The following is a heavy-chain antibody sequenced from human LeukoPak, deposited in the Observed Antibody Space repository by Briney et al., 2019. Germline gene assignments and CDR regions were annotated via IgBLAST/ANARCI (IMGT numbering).Heavy chain of an antibody. Sequence: GASVKVSCKTSGYTFTGYYMHWVRQAPGQGLEWMGWINPNSGDTNHAQKFQGRVAMTRDTSISTAYMELSSLRSDDTAVYHCATGSSRITGTTVDYYYYYMDVWGKGTTVTVSS. V-gene: IGHV1-2*02. CDR2: INPNSGDT. CDR3: ATGSSRITGTTVDYYYYYMDV. D-gene: IGHD1-7*01. J-gene: IGHJ6*03. CDR1: GYTFTGYY.